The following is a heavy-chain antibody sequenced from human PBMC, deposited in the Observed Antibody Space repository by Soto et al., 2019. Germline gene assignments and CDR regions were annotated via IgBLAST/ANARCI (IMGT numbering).Heavy chain of an antibody. CDR3: VKATLPTAIKFGLDS. Sequence: GGSLRLTCAASGFTFSSCGMHWVRQTPDTGLERVAVISHDGHQKYYADFAKGRFTVSCDNARNTLHLQMNSLRPEDTAFFYCVKATLPTAIKFGLDSWGQGTLVTVSS. J-gene: IGHJ5*01. CDR2: ISHDGHQK. V-gene: IGHV3-30*18. D-gene: IGHD2-2*01. CDR1: GFTFSSCG.